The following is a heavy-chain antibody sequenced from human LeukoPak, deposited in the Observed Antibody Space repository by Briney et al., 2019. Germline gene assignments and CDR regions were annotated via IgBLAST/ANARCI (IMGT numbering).Heavy chain of an antibody. CDR1: DFTFSTYE. V-gene: IGHV3-48*03. J-gene: IGHJ4*02. CDR3: ARDNLNSVTNPGVIDY. Sequence: PGGSLRLSCAASDFTFSTYEMNWVRQAPGKGLEWVSYISSSGTATYYADCVKGRFTISRDNAMNSLYLQMDSLRAEDTAVYYCARDNLNSVTNPGVIDYWGQGTLFTVSS. CDR2: ISSSGTAT. D-gene: IGHD1-14*01.